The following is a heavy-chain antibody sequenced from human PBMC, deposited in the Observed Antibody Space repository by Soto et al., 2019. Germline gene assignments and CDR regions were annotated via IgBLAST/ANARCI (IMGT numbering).Heavy chain of an antibody. CDR3: ARGGKYSSPEHNWFDP. V-gene: IGHV3-33*01. CDR1: GFTFSSYG. CDR2: IWYDGSNK. Sequence: GGSLGLACAASGFTFSSYGMHWVRQAPGKGLEWVAVIWYDGSNKYYADSVKGRFTISRDNSKNTLYLQMNSLRAEDTAVYYCARGGKYSSPEHNWFDPWGQGT. J-gene: IGHJ5*02. D-gene: IGHD6-6*01.